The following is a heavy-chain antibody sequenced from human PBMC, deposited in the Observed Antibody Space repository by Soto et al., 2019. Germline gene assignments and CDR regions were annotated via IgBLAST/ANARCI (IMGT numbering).Heavy chain of an antibody. D-gene: IGHD2-15*01. V-gene: IGHV3-13*04. Sequence: PGGSLRLSCAASGFTFSSYAMHWVRQPTGKGLEWVSAIGTAGDTYYAGSAKGRFTISRENAKSSLYLQMNSLRAGDTAVYYCVRRGRDGYFDYWGQGTLVTVSS. CDR1: GFTFSSYA. J-gene: IGHJ4*02. CDR3: VRRGRDGYFDY. CDR2: IGTAGDT.